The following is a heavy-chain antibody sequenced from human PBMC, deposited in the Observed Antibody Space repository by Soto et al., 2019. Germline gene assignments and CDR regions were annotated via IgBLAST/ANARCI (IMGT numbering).Heavy chain of an antibody. V-gene: IGHV3-7*05. J-gene: IGHJ4*02. CDR2: IKQDGSEK. CDR3: AGGMRGYDWAFFDY. D-gene: IGHD5-12*01. Sequence: GGSLRLSCAASGFTFSSYWMSWVRQAPGKGLEWVANIKQDGSEKYYVDSVKGRFTISRDNAKNSLYLQMNSLRAEDTAVYYCAGGMRGYDWAFFDYWGQGTLVTVSS. CDR1: GFTFSSYW.